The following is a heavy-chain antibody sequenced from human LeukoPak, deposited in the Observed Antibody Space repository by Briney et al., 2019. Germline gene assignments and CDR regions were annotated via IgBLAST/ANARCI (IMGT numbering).Heavy chain of an antibody. CDR3: AKTGNYNWNGFDY. D-gene: IGHD1-20*01. CDR2: ISYDGSNK. CDR1: RFTFGNYG. Sequence: GGSLRLSCAASRFTFGNYGMHWVRQAPGKGLEWVAIISYDGSNKYYADSVKGRFTISRDNSKNTLYLQMNSLRVEDSAVYYCAKTGNYNWNGFDYWGQGTLVTVSS. J-gene: IGHJ4*02. V-gene: IGHV3-30*18.